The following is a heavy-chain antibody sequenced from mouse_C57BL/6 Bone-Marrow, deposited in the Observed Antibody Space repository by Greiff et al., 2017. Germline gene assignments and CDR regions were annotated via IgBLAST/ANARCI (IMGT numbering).Heavy chain of an antibody. Sequence: VQLQQSGAELVRPGASVKLSCTASGFNIKDDYMHWVKQRPEQGLEWIGWIDPENGDTEYASKFQGKATITADTSSNTAYLQLSSLTSEDTAVYYCTTGDYDGAMDYWGQGTSVTVSS. CDR3: TTGDYDGAMDY. V-gene: IGHV14-4*01. CDR1: GFNIKDDY. J-gene: IGHJ4*01. CDR2: IDPENGDT. D-gene: IGHD2-4*01.